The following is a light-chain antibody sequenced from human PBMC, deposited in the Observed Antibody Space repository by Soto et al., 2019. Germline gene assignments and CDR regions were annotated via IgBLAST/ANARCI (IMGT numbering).Light chain of an antibody. J-gene: IGKJ5*01. CDR1: QSVSSY. Sequence: EIVLTQSPATLSLSPGERATLSCRASQSVSSYLAWYQQKPGQAPRLLIYDAPNRATGIPARFSGSGSGTDFTLTISSLEPEDFAVYYCQQRSNWPPGGTFGQGTRLEIK. V-gene: IGKV3-11*01. CDR3: QQRSNWPPGGT. CDR2: DAP.